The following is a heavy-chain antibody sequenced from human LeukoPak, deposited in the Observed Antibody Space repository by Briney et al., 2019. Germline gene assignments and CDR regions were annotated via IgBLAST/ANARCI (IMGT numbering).Heavy chain of an antibody. Sequence: ASVKVSCKASGYTFTGYYMHWVRQAPGQGLEWMGRINPNSGGTNYAQKFQGRVTMTRDTSISTAYMELSRLRSDNTAVYCCARICSSTSCFFDYWGQGTLVTVSS. V-gene: IGHV1-2*06. D-gene: IGHD2-2*01. CDR1: GYTFTGYY. CDR2: INPNSGGT. J-gene: IGHJ4*02. CDR3: ARICSSTSCFFDY.